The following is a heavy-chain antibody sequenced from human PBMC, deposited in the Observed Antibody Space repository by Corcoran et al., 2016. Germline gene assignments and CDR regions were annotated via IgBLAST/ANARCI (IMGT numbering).Heavy chain of an antibody. J-gene: IGHJ4*02. Sequence: QVQLVESGGGVVQPGRSLRRSCAASGFTLSSYGMHWVRQAPGKGLEWVAVRWYNGSNKYYADSVKGRFNISRDNSKNTLYLQMNSLRAEDTAVYYCARDLYYDFFRVDYCGQGTLVTVSS. CDR1: GFTLSSYG. V-gene: IGHV3-33*01. D-gene: IGHD3-3*01. CDR3: ARDLYYDFFRVDY. CDR2: RWYNGSNK.